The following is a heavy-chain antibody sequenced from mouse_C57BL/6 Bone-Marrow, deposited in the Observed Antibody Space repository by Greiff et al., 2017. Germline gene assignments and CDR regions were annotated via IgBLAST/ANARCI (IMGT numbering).Heavy chain of an antibody. Sequence: VQLQQSGAELARPGASVKLSCKASGYTFTRYGISWVKQRTGQGLEWIGEIYPRSGNTYYNEKFKGKATLTADKSSSTAYMEIRSLTSEDSAVYFCARGDYGSSYWYFDVWGTGTTVTVSS. CDR2: IYPRSGNT. D-gene: IGHD1-1*01. J-gene: IGHJ1*03. V-gene: IGHV1-81*01. CDR3: ARGDYGSSYWYFDV. CDR1: GYTFTRYG.